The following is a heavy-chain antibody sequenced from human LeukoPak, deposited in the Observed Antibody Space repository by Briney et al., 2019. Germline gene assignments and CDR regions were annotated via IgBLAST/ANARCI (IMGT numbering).Heavy chain of an antibody. J-gene: IGHJ4*02. Sequence: PGGSLRLSCAASGFTFSSYWMSWVRQAPGKGLEWVANIKQDGSEKYYVDSVKGRFTISRDNSKNTLYLQMNSLRAEDTAVYYCASYYYDSSGYPYWGQGTLVTVSS. CDR1: GFTFSSYW. V-gene: IGHV3-7*03. CDR3: ASYYYDSSGYPY. CDR2: IKQDGSEK. D-gene: IGHD3-22*01.